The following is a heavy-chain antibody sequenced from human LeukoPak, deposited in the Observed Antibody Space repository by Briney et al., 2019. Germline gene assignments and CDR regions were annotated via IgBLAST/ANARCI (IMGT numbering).Heavy chain of an antibody. CDR2: ISSSSSYI. CDR1: GFTFSTYA. J-gene: IGHJ4*02. CDR3: ARAPRYCSSTSCYAAS. Sequence: GGSLRLSCAASGFTFSTYAMNWVRQAPGKGLEWVSSISSSSSYIYYADSVKGRFTISRDNAKNSLYLQMNSLRAEDTAVYYCARAPRYCSSTSCYAASWGQGTLVTVSS. V-gene: IGHV3-21*01. D-gene: IGHD2-2*01.